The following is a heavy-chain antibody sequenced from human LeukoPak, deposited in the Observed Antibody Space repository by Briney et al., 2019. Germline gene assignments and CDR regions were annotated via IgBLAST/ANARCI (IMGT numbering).Heavy chain of an antibody. CDR3: ARDLLNEGNHLDY. CDR2: IYYSGST. J-gene: IGHJ4*02. V-gene: IGHV4-30-2*05. D-gene: IGHD4-23*01. CDR1: GGSISSGLYS. Sequence: SQTLSLTCDVSGGSISSGLYSWSWIRQPLGKGLEWIGYIYYSGSTYYNPSLKSRVTISVDTSKNQFSLKLSSVTAADTAVYYCARDLLNEGNHLDYWGQGTLVTVSS.